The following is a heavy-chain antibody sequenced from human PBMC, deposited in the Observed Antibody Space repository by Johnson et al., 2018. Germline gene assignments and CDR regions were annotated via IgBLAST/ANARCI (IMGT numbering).Heavy chain of an antibody. CDR1: GFTFSSYG. V-gene: IGHV3-33*01. Sequence: VQLLESGGGVVQPGRSLRLSCAASGFTFSSYGMHWVRQAPGKGLEWVAVIWYDGSNKYYADSVKGGFTISRDNSKNTLYLQMNSLRAEDTAVYYCARYCGGDCYGPTRSHYYYYGMDVWGQGTTVTVSS. J-gene: IGHJ6*02. D-gene: IGHD2-21*02. CDR2: IWYDGSNK. CDR3: ARYCGGDCYGPTRSHYYYYGMDV.